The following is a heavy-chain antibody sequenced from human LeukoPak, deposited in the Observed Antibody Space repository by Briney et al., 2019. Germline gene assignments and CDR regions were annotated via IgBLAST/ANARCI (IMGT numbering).Heavy chain of an antibody. J-gene: IGHJ4*02. V-gene: IGHV4-39*07. CDR2: IYYSGTT. CDR1: GGSIGSSTYY. CDR3: ARGGGRYSYGPIKVMYFDY. Sequence: SDTLSLTCTVSGGSIGSSTYYWGWIRQAPGKGLEWIGSIYYSGTTYYNPSLQSRVTISVDTSRNQFSLKLSSVTAADTAVYYCARGGGRYSYGPIKVMYFDYWGQGTLVTVSS. D-gene: IGHD5-18*01.